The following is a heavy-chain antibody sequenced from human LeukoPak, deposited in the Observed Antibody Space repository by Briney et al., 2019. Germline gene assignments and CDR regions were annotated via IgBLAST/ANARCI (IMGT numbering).Heavy chain of an antibody. CDR1: RFTFSDYY. V-gene: IGHV3-11*01. Sequence: PGGSLRLSCAASRFTFSDYYMSWIRQAPGKGLEWVSYITSSDSTIYYADSVKVRFTISRDNAKNSLYLQMHSLRAEDTAVYYCARGDFWSGYWYFDLWGRGTLVTVSS. J-gene: IGHJ2*01. CDR2: ITSSDSTI. D-gene: IGHD3-3*01. CDR3: ARGDFWSGYWYFDL.